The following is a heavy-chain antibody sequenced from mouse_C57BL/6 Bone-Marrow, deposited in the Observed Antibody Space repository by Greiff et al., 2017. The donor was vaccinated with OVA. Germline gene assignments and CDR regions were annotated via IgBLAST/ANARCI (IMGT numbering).Heavy chain of an antibody. CDR1: EYEFPSHD. D-gene: IGHD3-3*01. Sequence: EVMLVESGGGLVQPGESLKLSCESNEYEFPSHDMSWVRKTPEKRLELVAAINSDGGSTYYPDTMEIRFIIARDNTKKTLYLQLSRLRSEDTALYYCARNEGTGSFAYWGQGTLVTVSA. CDR3: ARNEGTGSFAY. V-gene: IGHV5-2*01. J-gene: IGHJ3*01. CDR2: INSDGGST.